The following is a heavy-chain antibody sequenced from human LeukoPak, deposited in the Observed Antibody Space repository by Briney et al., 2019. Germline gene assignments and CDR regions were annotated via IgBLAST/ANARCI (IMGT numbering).Heavy chain of an antibody. CDR1: GGSFSGYY. V-gene: IGHV4-34*01. D-gene: IGHD5-24*01. CDR3: AREKDGYNFFDY. J-gene: IGHJ4*02. Sequence: PSETLSLTCAVYGGSFSGYYWSWIRQPPGKGLEWIGEINHSGSTNYNPSLKSRVTISVDRSKNQFSLKLSSVTAADTAVYYCAREKDGYNFFDYWGQGTLVTVSS. CDR2: INHSGST.